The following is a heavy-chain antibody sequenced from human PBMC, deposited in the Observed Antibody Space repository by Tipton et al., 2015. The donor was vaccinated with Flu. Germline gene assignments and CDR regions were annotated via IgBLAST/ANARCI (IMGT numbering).Heavy chain of an antibody. CDR1: GDSIRSDYY. Sequence: TLSLTCTVSGDSIRSDYYWVWIRQFPGKGLEWIGTVSRPGSTVYNPSLKSRVTMSIDTSKNQFSLQLTSVTAADTAVYYCARDPSLGMPDYFDYWGQGTLVTASS. CDR3: ARDPSLGMPDYFDY. CDR2: VSRPGST. V-gene: IGHV4-38-2*02. D-gene: IGHD2-2*01. J-gene: IGHJ4*01.